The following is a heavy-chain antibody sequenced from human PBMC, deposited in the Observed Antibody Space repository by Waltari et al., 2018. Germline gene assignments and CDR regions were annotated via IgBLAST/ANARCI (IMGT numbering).Heavy chain of an antibody. V-gene: IGHV4-59*01. Sequence: QVQLQESGPSLLKPSETLSLICTVSGGSISGFYWSWVRQPPGKGLDWIGYIYYTGSTNINPSLKSRVTMSVDTSKNQFSLKLSSVTAADTAFYYCARGGGGDGEWCDPWGQGTLGTVSS. CDR3: ARGGGGDGEWCDP. CDR2: IYYTGST. J-gene: IGHJ5*02. D-gene: IGHD2-21*02. CDR1: GGSISGFY.